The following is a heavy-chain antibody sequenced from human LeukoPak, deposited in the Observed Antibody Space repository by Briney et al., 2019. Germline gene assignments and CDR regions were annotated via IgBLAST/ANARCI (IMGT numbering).Heavy chain of an antibody. J-gene: IGHJ4*02. Sequence: SETLSLTCTVSGYSINSAFYWGWIRVPPGKGLEWIGSIYHSGSTYYNPSLKSRVTISVDTSKNQFSLKLSSVTAADTAVYYCARIARNCTNGVCQNTGFDYWGQGTLVTVSS. D-gene: IGHD2-8*01. CDR2: IYHSGST. CDR1: GYSINSAFY. V-gene: IGHV4-38-2*02. CDR3: ARIARNCTNGVCQNTGFDY.